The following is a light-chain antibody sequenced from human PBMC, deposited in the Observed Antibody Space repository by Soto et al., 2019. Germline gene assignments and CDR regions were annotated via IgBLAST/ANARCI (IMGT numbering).Light chain of an antibody. CDR2: AAS. J-gene: IGKJ3*01. CDR1: QSISSY. V-gene: IGKV1-39*01. CDR3: QQKDT. Sequence: DIQMTQSPSSLSASVGDRVTITCRASQSISSYLNWYQQKPGKAPKLLIYAASSLQSGVPSRFNGSGSGTDFTLTISSLQPEDFATYYCQQKDTFGPGTKVDIK.